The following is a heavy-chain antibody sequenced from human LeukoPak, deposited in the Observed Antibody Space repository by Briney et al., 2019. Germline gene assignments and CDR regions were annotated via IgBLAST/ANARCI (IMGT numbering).Heavy chain of an antibody. CDR3: ASYCSGGSRYHH. CDR1: GGSVISGSYY. Sequence: SETLSLTCTVSGGSVISGSYYWSWIRQPPGKGLEWVGDIYYSGSTNYNPSLKSRVTISVDTSKNQFSLKLSSVTAADTAVYYCASYCSGGSRYHHWGQGTLVTVSS. D-gene: IGHD2-15*01. J-gene: IGHJ4*02. V-gene: IGHV4-61*01. CDR2: IYYSGST.